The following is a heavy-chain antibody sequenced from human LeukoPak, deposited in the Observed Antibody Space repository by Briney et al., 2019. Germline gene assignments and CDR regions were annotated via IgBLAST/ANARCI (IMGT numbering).Heavy chain of an antibody. CDR1: GFTVSNNY. Sequence: GGSLRLSCAASGFTVSNNYMNWVRQAPGKGLEWVSVIYKDGTTYYADSVKGRFTISRDTSKNTLDLQMNSLRAEDTALYYCARDPGSINGMDVWGQGTTVTVSS. J-gene: IGHJ6*02. CDR3: ARDPGSINGMDV. V-gene: IGHV3-66*01. D-gene: IGHD2/OR15-2a*01. CDR2: IYKDGTT.